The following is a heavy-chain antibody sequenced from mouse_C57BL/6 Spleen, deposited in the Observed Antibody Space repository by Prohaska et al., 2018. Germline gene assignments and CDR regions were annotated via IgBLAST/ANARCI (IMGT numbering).Heavy chain of an antibody. CDR1: GFTFSGFW. CDR2: IKSDGSAI. D-gene: IGHD2-10*02. J-gene: IGHJ1*03. V-gene: IGHV11-2*01. CDR3: MRYSIYGYFDV. Sequence: EVQLLETGGGLVQPVGSRGLSCEGSGFTFSGFWMSWVRQTPGKTLWWIGDIKSDGSAINYAPSIKDRFTIFRDNDKSTLYLHMSNVRSEDTATYFVMRYSIYGYFDVWGTGTTVTVSS.